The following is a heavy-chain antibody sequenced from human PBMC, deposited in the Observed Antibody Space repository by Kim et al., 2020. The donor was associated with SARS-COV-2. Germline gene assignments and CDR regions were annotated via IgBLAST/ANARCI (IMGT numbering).Heavy chain of an antibody. CDR3: ARGADIVVVPAAIRYYGMDV. V-gene: IGHV4-34*01. D-gene: IGHD2-2*02. Sequence: RVTISVDTSKNQFSLKLSSVTAADTAVYYCARGADIVVVPAAIRYYGMDVWGQGTTVTVSS. J-gene: IGHJ6*02.